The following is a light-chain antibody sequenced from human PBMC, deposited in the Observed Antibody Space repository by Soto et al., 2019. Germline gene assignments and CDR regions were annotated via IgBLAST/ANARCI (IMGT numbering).Light chain of an antibody. CDR3: PHYRSSPRT. Sequence: DIVLTQSPCTLSLSPGERATLYCRASQSVSSSYLAWYQQKPGQAPRLLIYGASSRATGIPDGFSGSGSGPDFTLTISRLEPEYFAVYDCPHYRSSPRTFGQGTKVQIK. CDR2: GAS. V-gene: IGKV3-20*01. J-gene: IGKJ1*01. CDR1: QSVSSSY.